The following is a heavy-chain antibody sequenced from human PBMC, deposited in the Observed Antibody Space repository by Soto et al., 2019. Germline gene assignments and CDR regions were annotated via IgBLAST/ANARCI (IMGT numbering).Heavy chain of an antibody. CDR3: ARDPKTTGGQHWAFNYFDS. J-gene: IGHJ4*02. Sequence: GASVKVSCKASGYTFTSYGISWVRQAPGQGLEWMGWISAYNGNTNYADSVKGRFTISRDNSKSTLYLHVDSLRPEDAAVYYCARDPKTTGGQHWAFNYFDSWGQGTLVTVSS. D-gene: IGHD2-8*02. V-gene: IGHV1-18*01. CDR1: GYTFTSYG. CDR2: ISAYNGNT.